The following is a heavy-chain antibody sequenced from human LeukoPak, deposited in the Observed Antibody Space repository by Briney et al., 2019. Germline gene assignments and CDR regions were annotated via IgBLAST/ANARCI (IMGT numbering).Heavy chain of an antibody. CDR3: ARDREYCTNGVCSYWFDP. D-gene: IGHD2-8*01. J-gene: IGHJ5*02. CDR1: GFTFSSYW. CDR2: IKQDGSEK. V-gene: IGHV3-7*01. Sequence: GGSLRLSCAASGFTFSSYWMSWVRQAPGKGLEWVANIKQDGSEKYYVDSVKGRFTISRDNAKNSLYLQMNSLRAEDTAVYYCARDREYCTNGVCSYWFDPWGQGTLVTVSS.